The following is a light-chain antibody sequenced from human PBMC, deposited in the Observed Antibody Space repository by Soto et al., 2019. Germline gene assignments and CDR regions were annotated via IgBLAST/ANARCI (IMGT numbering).Light chain of an antibody. CDR3: QQYHSWPAT. J-gene: IGKJ4*01. V-gene: IGKV1-16*02. CDR2: AAS. CDR1: QDIGNF. Sequence: DIQMTQSPSSLSASVGDTVTITCRASQDIGNFFAWFQQKPGKAPKSLISAASSLQSGVPSKFSVSESGTDIILTNNGLQPEDVATYYCQQYHSWPATFGGGTRVEI.